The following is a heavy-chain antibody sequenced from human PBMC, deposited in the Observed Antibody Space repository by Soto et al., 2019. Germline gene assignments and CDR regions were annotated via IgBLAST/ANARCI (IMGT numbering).Heavy chain of an antibody. V-gene: IGHV4-4*02. CDR1: GGSIGDTYG. J-gene: IGHJ5*02. D-gene: IGHD6-6*01. Sequence: LSDPCGVSGGSIGDTYGWRWISKTPGKGLEWIGEIYEIGRTNYNPSFKSRVTISVDKSKNQFSLHLSSLTAADTAVYYCARNSFSTSSYNFPDPWGQGALVTVSS. CDR3: ARNSFSTSSYNFPDP. CDR2: IYEIGRT.